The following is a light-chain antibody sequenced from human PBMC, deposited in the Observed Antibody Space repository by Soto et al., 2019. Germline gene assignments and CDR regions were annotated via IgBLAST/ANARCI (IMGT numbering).Light chain of an antibody. CDR2: DAS. J-gene: IGKJ1*01. CDR3: HLRSNWLSWT. V-gene: IGKV3-11*01. Sequence: EIVLTQSPATLSLSPGERATLSCRASQSVRIYLAWYQQKPGQAPRLLIYDASNRSTGIPARFSGSGSGTDVIIPISSLEHEDFAVYYCHLRSNWLSWTFGQGTKVEIK. CDR1: QSVRIY.